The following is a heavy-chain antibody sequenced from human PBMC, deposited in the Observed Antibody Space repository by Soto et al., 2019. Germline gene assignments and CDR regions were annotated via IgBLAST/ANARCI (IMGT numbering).Heavy chain of an antibody. D-gene: IGHD1-20*01. V-gene: IGHV4-30-2*01. CDR1: GGSISSGVYS. CDR2: ILQSGST. CDR3: ARYNIAIRGFAP. Sequence: PSETLSLTCAVSGGSISSGVYSWSWVRLPPGKGLEWIGYILQSGSTYYTPSLKGRVTLSIDKSKNQFSLNLTSVTAADTAVYYCARYNIAIRGFAPWGQGTLVIVSS. J-gene: IGHJ5*02.